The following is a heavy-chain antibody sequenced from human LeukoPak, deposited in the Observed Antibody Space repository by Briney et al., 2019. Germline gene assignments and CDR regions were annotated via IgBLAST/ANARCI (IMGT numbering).Heavy chain of an antibody. D-gene: IGHD3-10*01. Sequence: ASVKVSCKASGYTFTSYDINWVRQATGQGLEWMGWMNPNSGNTGYAQKFQGRVTMTRNTSISTAYMELSGLRSEDTAVYYCARGIAMVRGVKGFFTSYYYYMDVWGKGTTVTISS. CDR1: GYTFTSYD. CDR2: MNPNSGNT. J-gene: IGHJ6*03. CDR3: ARGIAMVRGVKGFFTSYYYYMDV. V-gene: IGHV1-8*02.